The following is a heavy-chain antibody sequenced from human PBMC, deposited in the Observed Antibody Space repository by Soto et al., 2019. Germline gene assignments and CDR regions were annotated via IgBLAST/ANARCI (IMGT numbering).Heavy chain of an antibody. CDR3: ARDFGYGGYGDY. D-gene: IGHD5-12*01. V-gene: IGHV4-4*02. CDR2: IYHSGST. J-gene: IGHJ4*02. Sequence: QVQLQESGPGLVKPSGTLSLTCAVSGGSISSSNWWSWVRQPPGKGLEWIGEIYHSGSTNYNPSLKSRVXLXVXXSKNQFSLKLSSVTAADTAVYYCARDFGYGGYGDYWGQGTLVTVSS. CDR1: GGSISSSNW.